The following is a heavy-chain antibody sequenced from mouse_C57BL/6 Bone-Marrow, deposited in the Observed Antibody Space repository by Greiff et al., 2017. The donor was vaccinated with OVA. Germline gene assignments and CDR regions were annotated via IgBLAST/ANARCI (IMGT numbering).Heavy chain of an antibody. CDR2: IYPSDSET. D-gene: IGHD2-12*01. CDR3: ARIYYSDY. J-gene: IGHJ2*01. V-gene: IGHV1-61*01. Sequence: QVQLKQPGAELVRPGSSVKLSCKASGYTFTSYWMDWVKQRPGQGLEWIGNIYPSDSETHYNQKFKDKATLTVDKSSSTAYMQLSSLTSEDSAVYYCARIYYSDYWGQGTTLTVSS. CDR1: GYTFTSYW.